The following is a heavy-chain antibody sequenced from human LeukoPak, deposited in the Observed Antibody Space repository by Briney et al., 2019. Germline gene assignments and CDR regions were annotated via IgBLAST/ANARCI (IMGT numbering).Heavy chain of an antibody. J-gene: IGHJ1*01. D-gene: IGHD6-19*01. Sequence: PSETLSLTCSVSGGSVGSNYWSWVRQPPGKGLEWIGYISYSGDTKYNPSLKSRLSMSVDTSRNQCSLMLTSVTAADTAVYYCARGSGWYPHWGQGTLVTVSS. V-gene: IGHV4-59*02. CDR2: ISYSGDT. CDR1: GGSVGSNY. CDR3: ARGSGWYPH.